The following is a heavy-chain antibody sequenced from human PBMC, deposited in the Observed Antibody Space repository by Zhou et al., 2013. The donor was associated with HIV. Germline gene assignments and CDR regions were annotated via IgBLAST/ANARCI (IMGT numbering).Heavy chain of an antibody. CDR2: IIPIFGTA. Sequence: QVQLVQSGAEVKKPGSSVKVSCKASGGTFSSYAISWVRQAPGQGLEWMGGIIPIFGTANYAQKFQGRVTITADESTSTAYMELSSLRSEDTAVYYCARGRPAYYDSSGGYYFDYWGQGNAGHRLL. CDR1: GGTFSSYA. V-gene: IGHV1-69*12. D-gene: IGHD3-22*01. CDR3: ARGRPAYYDSSGGYYFDY. J-gene: IGHJ4*02.